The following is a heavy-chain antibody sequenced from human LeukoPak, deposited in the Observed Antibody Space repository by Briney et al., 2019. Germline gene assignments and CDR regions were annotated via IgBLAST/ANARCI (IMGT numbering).Heavy chain of an antibody. D-gene: IGHD3-9*01. CDR1: GFTYSSHW. J-gene: IGHJ4*02. CDR3: ASNNDWSFDY. CDR2: IKEDGSVK. Sequence: PGGALILSCVCSGFTYSSHWMSWPRQAPGKGLKWVANIKEDGSVKNYGDSVKGRFTVSRDNAKSSLYLQMNSLRVEDTAVYYCASNNDWSFDYGGQGTLVTVSS. V-gene: IGHV3-7*05.